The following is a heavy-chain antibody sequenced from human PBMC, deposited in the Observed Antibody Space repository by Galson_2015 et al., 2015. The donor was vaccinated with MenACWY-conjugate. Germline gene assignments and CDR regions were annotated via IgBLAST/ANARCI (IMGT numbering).Heavy chain of an antibody. D-gene: IGHD1-14*01. J-gene: IGHJ4*02. Sequence: SLRLSCAASGFTFSSSSMNWVRQAPGKGLAWVSYISSGSGSIYYADSVKGRFTISRDSAKNSLYLQMNSLRAEDTAVYYCARDPSFTGFDYWGQGTLVTVSS. CDR2: ISSGSGSI. CDR1: GFTFSSSS. CDR3: ARDPSFTGFDY. V-gene: IGHV3-48*01.